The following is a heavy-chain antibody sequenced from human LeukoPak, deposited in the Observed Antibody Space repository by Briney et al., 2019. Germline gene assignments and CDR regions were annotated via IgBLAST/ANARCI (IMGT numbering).Heavy chain of an antibody. CDR2: ISSSSSYI. Sequence: GGSLRLSCAASGFTFSSYSMNWVRQAPGKGLEWVSSISSSSSYIYYADSVKGRFTISRDNAKNSLYLQMNSLRAEDTAVYYCARELRYYYDSIGYWGQGTLVTVSS. J-gene: IGHJ4*02. CDR1: GFTFSSYS. V-gene: IGHV3-21*01. D-gene: IGHD3-22*01. CDR3: ARELRYYYDSIGY.